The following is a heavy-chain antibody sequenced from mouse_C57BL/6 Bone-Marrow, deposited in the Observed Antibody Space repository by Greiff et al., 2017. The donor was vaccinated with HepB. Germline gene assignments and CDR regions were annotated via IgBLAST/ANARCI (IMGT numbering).Heavy chain of an antibody. CDR1: GYTFTSYW. J-gene: IGHJ2*01. CDR3: AREVARDYFDY. D-gene: IGHD1-1*01. CDR2: IDPSDSYT. V-gene: IGHV1-59*01. Sequence: QVHVKQPGAELVRPGTSVKLSCKASGYTFTSYWMHWVKQRPGQGLEWIGVIDPSDSYTNYNQKFKGKATLTVDTSSSTAYMQLSSLTSEDSAVYYCAREVARDYFDYWGQGTTLTVSS.